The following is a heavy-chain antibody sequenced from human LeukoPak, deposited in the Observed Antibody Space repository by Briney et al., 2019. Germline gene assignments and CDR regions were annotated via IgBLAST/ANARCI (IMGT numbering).Heavy chain of an antibody. Sequence: NSSETLSLTCTVSGGSISSYYWSWIRQPAGKGLEWIGRIYTSGSTNYNPSLKSRVTMSVDTSKNQFSLKLSSVTAADTAVYYCARDGYYYGSGSYWVSDYWGQGTLVTVSS. V-gene: IGHV4-4*07. J-gene: IGHJ4*02. CDR3: ARDGYYYGSGSYWVSDY. CDR2: IYTSGST. CDR1: GGSISSYY. D-gene: IGHD3-10*01.